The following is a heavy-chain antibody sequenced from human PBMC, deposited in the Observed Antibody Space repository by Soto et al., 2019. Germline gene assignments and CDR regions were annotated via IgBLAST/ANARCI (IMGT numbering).Heavy chain of an antibody. CDR3: AKRYSSRMEWFLYGYYFDY. V-gene: IGHV3-30*18. D-gene: IGHD3-3*01. CDR1: GFTFSSYG. CDR2: ISYDGSNK. J-gene: IGHJ4*02. Sequence: GGSLRLSCAASGFTFSSYGMHWVRQAPGKGLEWVAVISYDGSNKYYADSVKGRFTISRDNSKNTLYLQMNSLRAEDTAVYYCAKRYSSRMEWFLYGYYFDYWGQGTLVTVSS.